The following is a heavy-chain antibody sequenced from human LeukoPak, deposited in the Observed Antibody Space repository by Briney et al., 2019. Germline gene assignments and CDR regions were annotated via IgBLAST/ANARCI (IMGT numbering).Heavy chain of an antibody. CDR3: ARDRGNSWYFDS. Sequence: SETLSLTCTVSGGSISSYYWSWIRQPAGKGMEWIGRIYPSGSTNYNPSLESRVTMSVDTSKNQFSLKLSSVTAADTAVYYCARDRGNSWYFDSRGKGTLVTVSS. CDR1: GGSISSYY. J-gene: IGHJ4*02. D-gene: IGHD6-13*01. CDR2: IYPSGST. V-gene: IGHV4-4*07.